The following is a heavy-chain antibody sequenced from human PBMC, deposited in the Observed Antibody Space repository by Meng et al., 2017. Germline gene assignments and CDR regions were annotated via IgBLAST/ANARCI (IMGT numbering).Heavy chain of an antibody. J-gene: IGHJ1*01. CDR3: ARDGIAAAGTGRSYFQH. Sequence: QLRESVPGLGKPSATLSLTCTVSGGSISSSSYYWGWIRQPPGKGLEWSGSIYYSGSTYYNPSLKSRVTISVDTSKNQFSLKLSSVTAADTAVYYCARDGIAAAGTGRSYFQHWGQGTLVTVSS. V-gene: IGHV4-39*07. CDR2: IYYSGST. CDR1: GGSISSSSYY. D-gene: IGHD6-13*01.